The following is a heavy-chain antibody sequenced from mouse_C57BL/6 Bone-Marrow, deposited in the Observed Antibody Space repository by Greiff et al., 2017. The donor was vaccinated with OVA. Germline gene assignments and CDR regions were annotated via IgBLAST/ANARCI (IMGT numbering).Heavy chain of an antibody. CDR2: IYPGSGST. Sequence: VQLQQPGAELVKPGASVKMSCKASGYTFTSYWITWVKQRPGQGLECIGDIYPGSGSTNYNEKFKSKATLTVDTSSSTAYMQLSSLTSEDSAVYYCARSFYYYGSSYPYWYFDVWGTGTTVTVSS. CDR3: ARSFYYYGSSYPYWYFDV. J-gene: IGHJ1*03. D-gene: IGHD1-1*01. V-gene: IGHV1-55*01. CDR1: GYTFTSYW.